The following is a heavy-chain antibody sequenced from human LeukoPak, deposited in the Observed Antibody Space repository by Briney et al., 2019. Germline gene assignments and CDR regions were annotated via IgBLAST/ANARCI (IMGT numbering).Heavy chain of an antibody. CDR3: ARQVTGIAAAGTPGGDYYYYYLDL. Sequence: GESLKISCKGSGYSFTSYWIGWVRQMPGKGLEWMGIIYPGDSDTRYSPSFQGQVTISADKSISTAYLQWSSLKASDTAMYYCARQVTGIAAAGTPGGDYYYYYLDLGRKGTTVTVSS. D-gene: IGHD6-13*01. J-gene: IGHJ6*03. V-gene: IGHV5-51*01. CDR1: GYSFTSYW. CDR2: IYPGDSDT.